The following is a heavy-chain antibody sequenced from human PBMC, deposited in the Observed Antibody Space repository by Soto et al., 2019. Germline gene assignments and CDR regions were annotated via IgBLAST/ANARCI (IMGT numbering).Heavy chain of an antibody. D-gene: IGHD3-10*01. J-gene: IGHJ6*03. CDR2: IYSGGST. CDR3: AREGFSTYYYYYMDV. CDR1: GFTVSSNY. Sequence: EVQLVESGGGLVQPGGSLRLSCAASGFTVSSNYMSWVRQAPGKGLEWVSVIYSGGSTYYADSVKGRFTISRDNSKNTLYLQMNRLRAEDTAVYYSAREGFSTYYYYYMDVWGKGTTVTVSS. V-gene: IGHV3-66*01.